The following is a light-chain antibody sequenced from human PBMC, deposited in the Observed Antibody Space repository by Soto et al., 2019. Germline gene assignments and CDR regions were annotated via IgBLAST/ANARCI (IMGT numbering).Light chain of an antibody. J-gene: IGKJ4*01. CDR1: QSVSTF. V-gene: IGKV3-11*01. Sequence: EIVLTQSPATLSLSPGERATLSCRAGQSVSTFLAWYQQKPGQAPRLLIYDASKRATGIPIRFSGSGSGTDFTLTISSLEPEDFAVYYCQQRSNWPLTFGGGTKVEI. CDR2: DAS. CDR3: QQRSNWPLT.